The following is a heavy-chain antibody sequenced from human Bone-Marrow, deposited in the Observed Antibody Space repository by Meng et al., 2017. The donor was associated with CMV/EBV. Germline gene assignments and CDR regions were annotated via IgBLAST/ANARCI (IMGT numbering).Heavy chain of an antibody. V-gene: IGHV3-30*04. CDR1: GFTFSSYA. J-gene: IGHJ4*01. D-gene: IGHD6-6*01. Sequence: GESLKISCAASGFTFSSYAMHWVRQAPGKGLEWVAVISYDGSNKYYADSVKGRFTISRDNSKNTLYLQMNSLRAEDTAVYYCARVTLVGDSSSSLGGFDYWGHGTLVTVSS. CDR2: ISYDGSNK. CDR3: ARVTLVGDSSSSLGGFDY.